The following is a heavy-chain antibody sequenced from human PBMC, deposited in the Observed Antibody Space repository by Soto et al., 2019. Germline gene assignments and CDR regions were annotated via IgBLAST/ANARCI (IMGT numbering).Heavy chain of an antibody. CDR3: ARDKSPRATEGGMDV. D-gene: IGHD5-12*01. CDR2: IYYSGST. J-gene: IGHJ6*02. Sequence: SETLSLTCTVSGGSISSGGYYWSWIRQHPGKGLEWIGYIYYSGSTYYNPSLKSRVTISVDTSKNQFSLKLSSVTAADTAVYYCARDKSPRATEGGMDVWGQGTTVTVSS. CDR1: GGSISSGGYY. V-gene: IGHV4-31*03.